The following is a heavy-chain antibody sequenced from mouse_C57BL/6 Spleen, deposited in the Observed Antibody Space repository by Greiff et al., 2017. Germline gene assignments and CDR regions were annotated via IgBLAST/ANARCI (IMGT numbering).Heavy chain of an antibody. CDR2: IDPSDSYT. J-gene: IGHJ1*03. V-gene: IGHV1-50*01. CDR3: ARRLYWYVDV. Sequence: QVQLQQPGAELVKPGASVKLSCKASGYTFTSYWMQWVKQRPGQGLEWIGEIDPSDSYTNYNQKFKGKATLTVDTSSSTAYMQLSSLTSDDSAVYYCARRLYWYVDVWGTGTTVTVSS. CDR1: GYTFTSYW.